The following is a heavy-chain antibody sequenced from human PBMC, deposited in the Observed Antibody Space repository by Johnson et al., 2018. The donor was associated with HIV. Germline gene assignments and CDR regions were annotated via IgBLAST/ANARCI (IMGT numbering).Heavy chain of an antibody. Sequence: MQLVESGGGLVQPGGSLRLSCAASGFTFSSYGVHWVRQATGKGLAYVSAISSNWGSTYYAKSVKGRFTISRDNSRNTLYLHLNSLRAVDMAVYYCARDGQWGSTTWYSAFDIWGQGTMVTVSS. D-gene: IGHD6-13*01. V-gene: IGHV3-64*01. CDR3: ARDGQWGSTTWYSAFDI. J-gene: IGHJ3*02. CDR1: GFTFSSYG. CDR2: ISSNWGST.